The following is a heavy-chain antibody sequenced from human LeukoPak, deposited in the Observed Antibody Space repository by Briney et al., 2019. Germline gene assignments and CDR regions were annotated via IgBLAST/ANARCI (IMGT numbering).Heavy chain of an antibody. CDR2: IFYSGST. D-gene: IGHD3-3*01. CDR3: ARERSGSEIFARSFDI. Sequence: SSETLSLTCAVSGGSISSSNWWSWVRQPPGKGREWIGEIFYSGSTNYNPSLKSRIIISVDKSKNQFSLKLSSVTAADTAVYYCARERSGSEIFARSFDIWGQGTMVTVSS. V-gene: IGHV4-4*02. J-gene: IGHJ3*02. CDR1: GGSISSSNW.